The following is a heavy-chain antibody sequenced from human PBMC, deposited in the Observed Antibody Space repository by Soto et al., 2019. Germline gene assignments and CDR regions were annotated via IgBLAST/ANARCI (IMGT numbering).Heavy chain of an antibody. D-gene: IGHD3-10*01. CDR2: ISGSGGST. CDR3: AKAYYGSGTAPDY. J-gene: IGHJ4*02. V-gene: IGHV3-23*01. Sequence: GGSLRLSCAASGFTFSSYAMSWVRQAPGKGLEWVSAISGSGGSTYYADSVKGRFTISRDNSKHTLYLQMNSLRAEDTAVYYCAKAYYGSGTAPDYWGQGTLVTVSS. CDR1: GFTFSSYA.